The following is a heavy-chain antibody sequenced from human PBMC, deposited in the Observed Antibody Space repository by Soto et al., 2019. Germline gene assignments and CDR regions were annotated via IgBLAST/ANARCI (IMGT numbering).Heavy chain of an antibody. CDR3: AREPVGTFYFGY. J-gene: IGHJ4*02. Sequence: SQTLSLTCAISGDSVSSYNAAWNWIRQSPSRGLEWLGRTYYRSKWYNDYAPSVRSRVTINPDTSKNQFSLQLNSVTPEDTGVYYCAREPVGTFYFGYWGQGTLVTVSS. CDR2: TYYRSKWYN. D-gene: IGHD1-1*01. CDR1: GDSVSSYNAA. V-gene: IGHV6-1*01.